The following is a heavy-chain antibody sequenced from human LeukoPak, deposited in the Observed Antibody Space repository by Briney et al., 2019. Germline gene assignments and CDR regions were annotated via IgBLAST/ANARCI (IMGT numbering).Heavy chain of an antibody. CDR1: GFTFTSYG. CDR3: AKDTTGGAFDI. CDR2: IWYDGSNQ. V-gene: IGHV3-33*06. D-gene: IGHD4-17*01. Sequence: QPGGSLRLSCAASGFTFTSYGMHSGRDAPDGGLGRGAVIWYDGSNQYYADSVKGRFTISRDNSKTALYLQMNILRAEDTAVYYCAKDTTGGAFDIWGQGTMVTVSS. J-gene: IGHJ3*02.